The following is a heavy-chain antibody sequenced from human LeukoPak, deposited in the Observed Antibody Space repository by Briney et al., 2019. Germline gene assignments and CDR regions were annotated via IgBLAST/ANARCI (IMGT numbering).Heavy chain of an antibody. V-gene: IGHV4-38-2*02. J-gene: IGHJ4*02. CDR3: ARAVLLWFGELLLYFDY. CDR2: IYHSGST. Sequence: SETLSLTCTVSGYSISSGYYWGWIRQPPGKGLEWIGSIYHSGSTYYNPSLKSRVTISVDTSKNQFSLKLSSVTAADTAVYYCARAVLLWFGELLLYFDYWGQGTLVAVSS. D-gene: IGHD3-10*01. CDR1: GYSISSGYY.